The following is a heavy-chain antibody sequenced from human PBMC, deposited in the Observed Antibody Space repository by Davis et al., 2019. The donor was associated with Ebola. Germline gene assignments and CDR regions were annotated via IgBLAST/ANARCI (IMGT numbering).Heavy chain of an antibody. Sequence: PGGSLRLSCAASGVMFSRYWMSWVRQAPGKGLEWVANIKEDGSATNYVDSVKGRFTISRDNAKNTLFPQMNSLRADDTAVYYCARDVAGRAGYWGQGTLVTVSS. CDR2: IKEDGSAT. D-gene: IGHD1-14*01. J-gene: IGHJ4*02. CDR3: ARDVAGRAGY. V-gene: IGHV3-7*01. CDR1: GVMFSRYW.